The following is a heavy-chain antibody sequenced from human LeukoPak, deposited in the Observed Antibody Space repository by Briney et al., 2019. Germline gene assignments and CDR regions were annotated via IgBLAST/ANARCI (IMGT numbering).Heavy chain of an antibody. V-gene: IGHV1-2*02. Sequence: ASVKVSCKASGYSFTSYYMHWVRQAPGQGLEWMGWINPNSGGTNYAQEFQGRGTMTTDTSITTASMEMSRLRSDDTPLYYCARSPQILTGENFDYWGQGTLVTVSS. J-gene: IGHJ4*02. D-gene: IGHD3-9*01. CDR1: GYSFTSYY. CDR3: ARSPQILTGENFDY. CDR2: INPNSGGT.